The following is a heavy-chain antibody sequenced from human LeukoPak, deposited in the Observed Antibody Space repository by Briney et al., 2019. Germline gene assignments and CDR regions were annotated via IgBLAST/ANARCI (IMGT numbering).Heavy chain of an antibody. Sequence: GGSLRLSCAASGFTFSSYSMNWVRQAPGKGLEWVSYISSRSSTIYYADSVKGRFTISRDNAKNSLYLQMNSLRADDTAVYYCAKGRWELPAPFYFDFWGQGTLVTVSS. V-gene: IGHV3-48*01. CDR3: AKGRWELPAPFYFDF. J-gene: IGHJ4*02. CDR2: ISSRSSTI. D-gene: IGHD1-26*01. CDR1: GFTFSSYS.